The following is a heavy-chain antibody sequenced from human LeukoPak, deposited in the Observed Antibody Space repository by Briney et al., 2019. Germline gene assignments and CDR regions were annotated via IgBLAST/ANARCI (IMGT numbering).Heavy chain of an antibody. V-gene: IGHV4-34*01. J-gene: IGHJ3*02. Sequence: SETLSLTCAVYGGSFSGYYWSWIRQPPGKGLEWIGEINHSGSTNYNPSLKSRVTISVDTSKNQFSLKLSSVTAADTAVYYCARGVAAAVYDAFDIWGQGTMVTVSS. CDR2: INHSGST. CDR1: GGSFSGYY. CDR3: ARGVAAAVYDAFDI. D-gene: IGHD6-13*01.